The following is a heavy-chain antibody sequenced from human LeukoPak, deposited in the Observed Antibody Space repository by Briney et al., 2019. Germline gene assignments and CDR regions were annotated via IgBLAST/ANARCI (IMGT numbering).Heavy chain of an antibody. CDR2: INHSGST. J-gene: IGHJ3*02. CDR1: GGSFSGYY. V-gene: IGHV4-34*01. D-gene: IGHD4-17*01. CDR3: ARITVTNDAFDI. Sequence: PSETLSLTCAVYGGSFSGYYWSWIRQPPGKGLEWIGEINHSGSTNYNPSLKSRVTISVDTSKSQFSLKLSSVTAADTAVYYCARITVTNDAFDIWGQGTMVTVSS.